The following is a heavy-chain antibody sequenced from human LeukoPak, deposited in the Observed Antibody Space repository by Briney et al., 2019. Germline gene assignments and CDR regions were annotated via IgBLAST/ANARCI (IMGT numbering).Heavy chain of an antibody. J-gene: IGHJ5*02. Sequence: PGGSLRLSCAASGFTFSDYYMSWIRQAPGKGLEWVSYISSSGSTIYYADSVKGRLTISRDNAKNSLYLQMNSLRAEDTAVYYCAREVRYYDSSGYYQSWFDPWGQGTLVTVSS. V-gene: IGHV3-11*01. CDR2: ISSSGSTI. CDR1: GFTFSDYY. CDR3: AREVRYYDSSGYYQSWFDP. D-gene: IGHD3-22*01.